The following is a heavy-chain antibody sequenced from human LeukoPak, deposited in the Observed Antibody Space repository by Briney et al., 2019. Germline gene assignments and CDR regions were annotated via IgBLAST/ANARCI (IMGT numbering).Heavy chain of an antibody. D-gene: IGHD3-3*01. CDR3: AKARFEQVLRFLEWLLGPIDP. CDR2: ISSSSSYI. CDR1: GFTFSSYS. V-gene: IGHV3-21*04. Sequence: GGSLRLSCVASGFTFSSYSLNWVRQAPGKGLEWVSSISSSSSYIYYADSVKGRFTISRDKSSLYLQMNSLRAEDTAVYYCAKARFEQVLRFLEWLLGPIDPWGQGTLVTVSS. J-gene: IGHJ5*02.